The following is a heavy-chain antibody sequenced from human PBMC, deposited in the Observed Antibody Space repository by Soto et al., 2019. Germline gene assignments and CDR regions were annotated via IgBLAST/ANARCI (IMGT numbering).Heavy chain of an antibody. V-gene: IGHV1-18*01. Sequence: QVQLVQSGTEVRKPGASVKVSCKASGYTFTIYDISWVRQAPGQGLEWMGWISAYNGNTKYAEKLQGRVTMTTDTSTXXAXMXPRSLRSDDTAVYYCARQYCSGGNCYSSYYHYGMDVWGQGTTVTVSS. CDR2: ISAYNGNT. D-gene: IGHD2-15*01. CDR1: GYTFTIYD. J-gene: IGHJ6*02. CDR3: ARQYCSGGNCYSSYYHYGMDV.